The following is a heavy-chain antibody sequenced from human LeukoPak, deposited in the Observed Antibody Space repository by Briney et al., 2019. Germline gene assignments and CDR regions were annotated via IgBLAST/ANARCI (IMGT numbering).Heavy chain of an antibody. CDR1: GGSFSGYY. Sequence: PSETLSLTCAVYGGSFSGYYWSWIRQPPGKGLEWVGEINHSGSTNYNPSLKSRVTISVDTSKNQFSLKLSSVTAADTAVYYCARVPPSDTPFDYWGQGTLVTVSS. CDR3: ARVPPSDTPFDY. J-gene: IGHJ4*02. V-gene: IGHV4-34*01. CDR2: INHSGST.